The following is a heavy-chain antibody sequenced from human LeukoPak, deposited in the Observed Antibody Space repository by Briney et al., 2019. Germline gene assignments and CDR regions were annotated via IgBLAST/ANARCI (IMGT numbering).Heavy chain of an antibody. D-gene: IGHD2-2*01. CDR2: IYTSGST. CDR1: GGSISSGSYY. V-gene: IGHV4-61*02. Sequence: SETLSLTCTVSGGSISSGSYYWSWIRQPAGKVLEWIGRIYTSGSTNYNPSLKSRVTISVDTSKNQFSLKLSSVTAADTAVYYCARVACSSTSCYIADYWGQGTLVTVSS. CDR3: ARVACSSTSCYIADY. J-gene: IGHJ4*02.